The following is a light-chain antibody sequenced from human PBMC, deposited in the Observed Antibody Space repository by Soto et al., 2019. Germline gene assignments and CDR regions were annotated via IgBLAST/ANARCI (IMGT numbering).Light chain of an antibody. CDR1: SSDVGVYNY. CDR3: SSYAGSNTYV. V-gene: IGLV2-8*01. CDR2: EVS. J-gene: IGLJ1*01. Sequence: LTQPASVFGSPGQSITFSCTGTSSDVGVYNYVSWYQQHPGKAPKLMIYEVSKRPSGVPDRFSGSKSGNTASLTVSGLQAEDEADYYCSSYAGSNTYVFGTGTKVTVL.